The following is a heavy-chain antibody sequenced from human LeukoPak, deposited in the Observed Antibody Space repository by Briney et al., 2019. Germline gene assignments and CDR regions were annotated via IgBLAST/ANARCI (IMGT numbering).Heavy chain of an antibody. V-gene: IGHV6-1*01. CDR2: TYYRSKWYN. Sequence: SQTLSLTCAISGDSVSSNSAAWNWIRQSPSRGLEWLGRTYYRSKWYNDYAVFVKSRITINPDTSKSQFSLQLNSVTPEDTAVYYCARGVGFLYSGEESWVFDYWGQGSLVTVSS. J-gene: IGHJ4*02. CDR3: ARGVGFLYSGEESWVFDY. D-gene: IGHD2/OR15-2a*01. CDR1: GDSVSSNSAA.